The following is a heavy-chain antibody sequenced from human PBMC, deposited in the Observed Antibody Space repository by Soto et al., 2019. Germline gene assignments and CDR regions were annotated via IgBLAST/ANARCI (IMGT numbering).Heavy chain of an antibody. D-gene: IGHD5-18*01. CDR1: GFTFSSYW. CDR2: IKQDGSEK. J-gene: IGHJ4*02. CDR3: ARGTHQTWIQLWSFDY. V-gene: IGHV3-7*01. Sequence: GGSLRLSYAASGFTFSSYWMSWVRQAPGKGLEWVANIKQDGSEKYYVDSVKGRFTISRDNAKNSLYLQMNSLRAEDTAVYYCARGTHQTWIQLWSFDYWGQGTLVTVSS.